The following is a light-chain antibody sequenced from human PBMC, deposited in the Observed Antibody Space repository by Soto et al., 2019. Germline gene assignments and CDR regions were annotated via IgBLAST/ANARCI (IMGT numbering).Light chain of an antibody. CDR3: QQYNSYSVT. V-gene: IGKV1-5*03. Sequence: DVPMSQSPSSVSASVGDRVTIHCRASQRVNNYLNWYQHKPGKAPKLLIYKASSLESGVPSRFSGSGSGTEFTLTISSLQPDDFATYYCQQYNSYSVTFGGGTKVDIK. CDR2: KAS. J-gene: IGKJ4*01. CDR1: QRVNNY.